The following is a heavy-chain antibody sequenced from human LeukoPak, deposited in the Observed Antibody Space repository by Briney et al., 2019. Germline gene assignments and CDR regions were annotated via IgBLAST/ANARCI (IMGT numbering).Heavy chain of an antibody. Sequence: AASVKVSCKASGGTFSSYAISWVRQAPGQGLEWMGGIIPIFGTANYAQEFQGRVTITADESTSAAYMELSSLRSEDTAVYYCARVSDYGVGSYFDYWGQGTLVTVSS. CDR1: GGTFSSYA. V-gene: IGHV1-69*01. J-gene: IGHJ4*02. CDR3: ARVSDYGVGSYFDY. D-gene: IGHD4-17*01. CDR2: IIPIFGTA.